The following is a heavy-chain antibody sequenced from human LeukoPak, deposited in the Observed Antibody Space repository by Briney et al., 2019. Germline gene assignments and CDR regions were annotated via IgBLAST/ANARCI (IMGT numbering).Heavy chain of an antibody. J-gene: IGHJ4*02. CDR2: INSDGSSA. CDR3: AREGPFGGTYYFDY. V-gene: IGHV3-74*01. D-gene: IGHD4-23*01. CDR1: GCTFRSYL. Sequence: GGSLRLSCAASGCTFRSYLMHWVRQAPGKGLVWVSRINSDGSSATYADSVKGRFSISRDNAKNLLYLQMNSLRAEDTAVYYCAREGPFGGTYYFDYWGQGSLVTVSS.